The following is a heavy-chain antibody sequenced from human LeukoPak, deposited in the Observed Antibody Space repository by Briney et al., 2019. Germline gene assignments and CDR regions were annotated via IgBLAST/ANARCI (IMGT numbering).Heavy chain of an antibody. D-gene: IGHD3-22*01. J-gene: IGHJ3*02. CDR2: MNPNSGNT. CDR1: GYTFTSYD. CDR3: AREGDYYDSSGYYPDAFDI. Sequence: ASVKVSCKASGYTFTSYDINWVRQATGQGLEWMGWMNPNSGNTGYAQKFQGRVTMTRNTSISTAYMELSRLRSDDTAVYYCAREGDYYDSSGYYPDAFDIWGQGTMVTVSS. V-gene: IGHV1-8*01.